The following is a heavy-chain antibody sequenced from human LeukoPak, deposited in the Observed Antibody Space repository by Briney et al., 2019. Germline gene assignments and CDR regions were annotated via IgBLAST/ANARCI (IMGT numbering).Heavy chain of an antibody. CDR2: INHSGST. V-gene: IGHV4-34*01. CDR3: ARGSRWFDP. J-gene: IGHJ5*02. Sequence: PSETLSLTCAVYGGSFSGYYWSWIRQPPGKGLEWIGEINHSGSTNYNPSLKSRVTISVDTSKNQFSLKLSSVTAADTAVYYCARGSRWFDPWGQGTLVTDSS. CDR1: GGSFSGYY.